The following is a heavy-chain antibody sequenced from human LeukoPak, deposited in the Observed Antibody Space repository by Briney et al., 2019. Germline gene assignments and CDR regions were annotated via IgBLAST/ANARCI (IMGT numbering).Heavy chain of an antibody. CDR3: AAGKEYYGSGSPGFFVY. V-gene: IGHV1-24*01. J-gene: IGHJ4*02. D-gene: IGHD3-10*01. CDR1: RYTLTKLS. CDR2: FDPEDGET. Sequence: ASVKVSCKVSRYTLTKLSMHWVRQAPGKGLEWMVGFDPEDGETIYAQRFQGRVTLTEDTSTETAYMELTSLRSDDTAVYYCAAGKEYYGSGSPGFFVYWGQGTLVTVSS.